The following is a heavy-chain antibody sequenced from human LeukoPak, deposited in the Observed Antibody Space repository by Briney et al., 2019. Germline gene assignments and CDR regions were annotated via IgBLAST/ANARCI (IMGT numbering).Heavy chain of an antibody. D-gene: IGHD3-22*01. J-gene: IGHJ5*02. CDR2: IYHSGST. V-gene: IGHV4-30-2*01. CDR3: ARGGGYYYDSSGPVGTPFDP. Sequence: TLSLTCAVSGGSISSGGYSWSWIRQPPGKGLEWIGYIYHSGSTYYNPSLKSRVTISVDRSKNQFSPKLSSVTAADTAVYYCARGGGYYYDSSGPVGTPFDPWGQGTLVTVSS. CDR1: GGSISSGGYS.